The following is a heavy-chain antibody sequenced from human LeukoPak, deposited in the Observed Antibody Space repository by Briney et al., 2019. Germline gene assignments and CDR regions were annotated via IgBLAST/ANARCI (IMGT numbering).Heavy chain of an antibody. V-gene: IGHV3-15*07. D-gene: IGHD3-16*01. CDR2: VKNRGDGMAT. CDR1: TFTKAW. J-gene: IGHJ4*02. CDR3: TTEYFGGFEY. Sequence: GGSLRLSCVLSTFTKAWMNWVRQAPGKGLEWVGRVKNRGDGMATDYAAPVKGRFIISRDDSKKTVYLQMDSLKTEDTAVYFCTTEYFGGFEYWGQGTLVTVSS.